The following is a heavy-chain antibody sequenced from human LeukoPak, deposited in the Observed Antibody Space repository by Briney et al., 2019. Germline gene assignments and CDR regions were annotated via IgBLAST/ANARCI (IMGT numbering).Heavy chain of an antibody. J-gene: IGHJ3*02. CDR3: ARETYYYGSGSPEAFDT. Sequence: ASVKVSCKASGYTFTGYYMHWVRQAPGQGLEWMGWINPNSGGTNYAQKFQGRVTMTRDTSISTAYMELSRLRSDDTAVYYCARETYYYGSGSPEAFDTWGQGTMVTVSS. V-gene: IGHV1-2*02. D-gene: IGHD3-10*01. CDR1: GYTFTGYY. CDR2: INPNSGGT.